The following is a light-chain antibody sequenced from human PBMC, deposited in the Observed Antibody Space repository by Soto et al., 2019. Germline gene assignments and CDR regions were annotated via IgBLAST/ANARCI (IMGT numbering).Light chain of an antibody. J-gene: IGKJ5*01. V-gene: IGKV3-11*01. Sequence: EIVMTQSPATLSVSPGERATLSCRASQSVSNKLAWYQQRPGQAPRILIFGASSRPTDIPARFSGSGSGTDFTLTISSLEPEDFALYYCQQRSNWPITFGQGTRLEI. CDR2: GAS. CDR3: QQRSNWPIT. CDR1: QSVSNK.